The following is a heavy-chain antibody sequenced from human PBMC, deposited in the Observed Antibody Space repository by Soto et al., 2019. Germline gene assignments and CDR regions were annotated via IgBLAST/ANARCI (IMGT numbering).Heavy chain of an antibody. D-gene: IGHD3-3*01. CDR2: INHSGST. CDR3: ARQSHRLLESLPESRGMDV. CDR1: GGSFSGYY. Sequence: SETLSLTCAVYGGSFSGYYWSWIRQPPGKGLEWIGEINHSGSTNYNPSLKSRVTISVDTSKNQFSLKLSSVAAADTAVYYCARQSHRLLESLPESRGMDVWGQGTTVTVSS. V-gene: IGHV4-34*01. J-gene: IGHJ6*02.